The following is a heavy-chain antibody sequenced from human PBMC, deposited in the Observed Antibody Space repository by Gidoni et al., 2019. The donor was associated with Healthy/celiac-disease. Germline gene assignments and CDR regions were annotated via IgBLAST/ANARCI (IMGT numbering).Heavy chain of an antibody. CDR1: GGSISSYY. CDR2: IYYSGST. CDR3: ARLWGYGENYYMDV. V-gene: IGHV4-59*08. J-gene: IGHJ6*03. D-gene: IGHD5-12*01. Sequence: QVQLQESGPGLVKPSETLSLTCTVSGGSISSYYWSWIRQPPGKGLEWIGYIYYSGSTNYHPSLKSRVTISVDTSKNQFSLKLSSVTAADTAVYYCARLWGYGENYYMDVWGKGTTVTVSS.